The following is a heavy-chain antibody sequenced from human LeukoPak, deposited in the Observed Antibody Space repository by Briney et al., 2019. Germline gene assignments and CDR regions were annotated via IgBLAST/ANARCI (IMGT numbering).Heavy chain of an antibody. CDR3: AXDSGTTGEVKFDP. D-gene: IGHD3-10*01. Sequence: SETLSLTCTVSGGSISSYYWSWIRQPAGKGLEWIGRIYTSGSITYNPSLKSRVSMSVDTSKDQFSLKLSSVTAADTAVYYCAXDSGTTGEVKFDPWGQGTLVTVSS. CDR1: GGSISSYY. CDR2: IYTSGSI. V-gene: IGHV4-4*07. J-gene: IGHJ5*02.